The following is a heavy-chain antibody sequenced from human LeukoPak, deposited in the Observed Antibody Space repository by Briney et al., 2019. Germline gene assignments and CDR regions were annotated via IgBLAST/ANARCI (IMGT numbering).Heavy chain of an antibody. J-gene: IGHJ5*02. CDR1: GYSFDSYG. D-gene: IGHD3-3*01. V-gene: IGHV1-18*01. Sequence: WASVKVSCKASGYSFDSYGINWMRQAPGQGLEWMGWISTYNGDTNYAQNLQGRLTVTTDTSTNTVFMELRSLKSDDTALYFCAGDFTVFGMYNWFDPWGQGTLVTVSS. CDR2: ISTYNGDT. CDR3: AGDFTVFGMYNWFDP.